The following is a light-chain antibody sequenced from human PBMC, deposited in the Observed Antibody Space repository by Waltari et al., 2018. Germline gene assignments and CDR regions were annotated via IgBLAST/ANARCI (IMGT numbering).Light chain of an antibody. V-gene: IGKV3-20*01. CDR2: GAS. Sequence: EIVLTQSPGTLSLSPGESATLSSRASQSVSSSYLAWYQQKPGQAPRLLIYGASSRATGIPDRFSGRGSGTDFTLTISRLEPEDFAVYYCQQYGSSPPITFGQGTRLEIK. CDR3: QQYGSSPPIT. J-gene: IGKJ5*01. CDR1: QSVSSSY.